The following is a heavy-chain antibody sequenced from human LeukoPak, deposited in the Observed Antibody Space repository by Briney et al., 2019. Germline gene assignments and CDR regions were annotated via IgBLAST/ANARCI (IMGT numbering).Heavy chain of an antibody. CDR2: IIPALDIT. CDR3: ARLRFLESKTDY. D-gene: IGHD3-3*01. V-gene: IGHV1-69*04. CDR1: GGTFNNYA. J-gene: IGHJ4*02. Sequence: WASVKVSCKASGGTFNNYAFTWVLQAPGQGLEWMGRIIPALDITNYAQKFQGRDTITADTSTSTAYMELSSLRSEDTAVYHCARLRFLESKTDYWGQGTLVTVSS.